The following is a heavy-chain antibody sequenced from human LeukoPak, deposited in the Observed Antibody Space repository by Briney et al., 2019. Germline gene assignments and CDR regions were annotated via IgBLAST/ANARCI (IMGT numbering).Heavy chain of an antibody. CDR1: GYTPTGYY. CDR3: ARDRTRTGYSSGWYHDY. J-gene: IGHJ4*02. V-gene: IGHV1-2*02. Sequence: ASVKVSSKDPGYTPTGYYMYCVPPTPGQGLEWMGWINLNSGGTNYAQKFQGRVTMTRDTSISTAYMELSRLRSDDTAVYYCARDRTRTGYSSGWYHDYWGEGTLVTVSS. CDR2: INLNSGGT. D-gene: IGHD6-19*01.